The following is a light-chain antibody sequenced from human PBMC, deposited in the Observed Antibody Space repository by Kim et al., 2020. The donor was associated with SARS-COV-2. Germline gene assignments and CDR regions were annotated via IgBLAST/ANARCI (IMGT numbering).Light chain of an antibody. V-gene: IGLV1-40*01. Sequence: ELTQPPSASGTPGQRVTISCSGSSSNIGSNYVYWYQQLPGTAPKLLIYGNTNRPSGVPDRLSGSKSGTSASLAITGLQAEDEADYYCQSYDSSLRGSVFGGGTQLADL. CDR2: GNT. J-gene: IGLJ3*02. CDR3: QSYDSSLRGSV. CDR1: SSNIGSNY.